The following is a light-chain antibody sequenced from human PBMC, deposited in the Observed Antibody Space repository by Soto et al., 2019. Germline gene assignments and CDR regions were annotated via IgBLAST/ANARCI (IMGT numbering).Light chain of an antibody. J-gene: IGKJ5*01. CDR2: KAS. CDR1: QSISSW. Sequence: TNQSPYTLSGSVGDRVTITCRASQSISSWLAWYQQKPGKAPKLLIYKASTLETGVPSRFSGSGSGTEFTLSIISLQPDDFVTYYCQEYKAYPIPFGQVTRPETK. CDR3: QEYKAYPIP. V-gene: IGKV1-5*03.